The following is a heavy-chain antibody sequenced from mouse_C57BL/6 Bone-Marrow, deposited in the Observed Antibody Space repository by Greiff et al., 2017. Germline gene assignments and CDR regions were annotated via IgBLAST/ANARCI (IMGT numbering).Heavy chain of an antibody. CDR1: GYTFTDYY. CDR3: ARIELLRYFFDY. D-gene: IGHD1-1*01. J-gene: IGHJ2*01. V-gene: IGHV1-19*01. CDR2: INPYNGGT. Sequence: VQLKESGPVLVKPGASVKMSCKASGYTFTDYYMNWVKQSHGKSLEWIGVINPYNGGTSYNQTFKGKATLTVDKSSSTAYMELNSLTSEDSAVYYCARIELLRYFFDYWGQGTTLTVSA.